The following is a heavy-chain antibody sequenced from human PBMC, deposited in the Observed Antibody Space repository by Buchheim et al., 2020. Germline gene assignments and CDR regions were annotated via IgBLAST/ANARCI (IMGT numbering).Heavy chain of an antibody. V-gene: IGHV4-30-4*01. J-gene: IGHJ5*02. CDR3: ARGFPLVDYGDSGDWFDP. Sequence: QVQLQESGPGLVKPSETLSLTCTVSGGSISSYYWSWIRQPPGKGLEWIGYIYYSGSTYYNPSLKSRVTISVDTSKNQFSLKLSSVTAADTAVYYWARGFPLVDYGDSGDWFDPWGQGTL. CDR1: GGSISSYY. D-gene: IGHD4-17*01. CDR2: IYYSGST.